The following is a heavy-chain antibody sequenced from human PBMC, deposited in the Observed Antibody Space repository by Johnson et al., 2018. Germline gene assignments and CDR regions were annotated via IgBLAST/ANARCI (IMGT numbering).Heavy chain of an antibody. CDR3: AREGEYSSSSAAPSYYYYYMDV. J-gene: IGHJ6*03. Sequence: VQLVESGPGLVKPSQTLSLTCTVSGGSISSGSYYWSWIRPPAGKGLEWIGRIYTSGSTNYNPSLTSRVTISVDTSKNQSSLKLSPVTAADTAVYYWAREGEYSSSSAAPSYYYYYMDVWGKGTTVTVSS. CDR2: IYTSGST. D-gene: IGHD6-6*01. V-gene: IGHV4-61*02. CDR1: GGSISSGSYY.